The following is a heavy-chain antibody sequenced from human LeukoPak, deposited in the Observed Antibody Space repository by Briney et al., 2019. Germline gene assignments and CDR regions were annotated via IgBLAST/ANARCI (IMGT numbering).Heavy chain of an antibody. V-gene: IGHV3-30*04. CDR1: GFTFSSYA. Sequence: GRSLRLSCAASGFTFSSYAMHWVRQAPGKGLEWVAVISYDGSNKYYADSVKGRFTISRDNSKNTLYLQMNSLRAEGTAVYYCARVDYGDYFDGPDYWGQGTLVTVSS. J-gene: IGHJ4*02. CDR2: ISYDGSNK. D-gene: IGHD4-17*01. CDR3: ARVDYGDYFDGPDY.